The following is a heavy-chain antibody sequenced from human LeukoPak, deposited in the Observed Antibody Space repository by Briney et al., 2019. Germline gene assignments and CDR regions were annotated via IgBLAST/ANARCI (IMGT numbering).Heavy chain of an antibody. D-gene: IGHD1-26*01. J-gene: IGHJ4*02. Sequence: ASVKVSCKASGYTFTGYYTHWVRQAPGQGLEWMGWIDPRNGGTTYAQTFQGRVTMTRDTSISTAYMELSSLKFDDTAMYYCAKIGIGGSYWGFDSWGQGTLVTVSS. CDR3: AKIGIGGSYWGFDS. V-gene: IGHV1-2*02. CDR1: GYTFTGYY. CDR2: IDPRNGGT.